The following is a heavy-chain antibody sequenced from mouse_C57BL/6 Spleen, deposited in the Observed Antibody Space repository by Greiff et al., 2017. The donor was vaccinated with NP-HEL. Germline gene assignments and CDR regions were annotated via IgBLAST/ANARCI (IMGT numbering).Heavy chain of an antibody. D-gene: IGHD2-1*01. Sequence: EVKLVESGGGLVQSGRSLRLSCATSGFTFSDFYMEWVRQAPGQGLEWISASRNKANDDTTEYSAAVKGRFSVSRDTSQSILYLQMNALRAEDTAIYYCARDAPYYYSWYFDVWGTGTTVTVSS. J-gene: IGHJ1*03. V-gene: IGHV7-1*01. CDR3: ARDAPYYYSWYFDV. CDR1: GFTFSDFY. CDR2: SRNKANDDTT.